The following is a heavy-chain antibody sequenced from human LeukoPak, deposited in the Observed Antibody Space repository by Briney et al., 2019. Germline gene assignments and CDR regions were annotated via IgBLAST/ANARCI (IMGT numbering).Heavy chain of an antibody. CDR2: MNPNSGNT. CDR3: ARGRSDSSGWTEFGY. Sequence: GASVKVSCKASGYTFTSYDINWVRQATGQGLEWMGWMNPNSGNTGYAQKFQGRVTITRNTSISTAYMELSSLRSEDTAVYYCARGRSDSSGWTEFGYWGQGTLVTVSS. V-gene: IGHV1-8*03. D-gene: IGHD6-19*01. J-gene: IGHJ4*02. CDR1: GYTFTSYD.